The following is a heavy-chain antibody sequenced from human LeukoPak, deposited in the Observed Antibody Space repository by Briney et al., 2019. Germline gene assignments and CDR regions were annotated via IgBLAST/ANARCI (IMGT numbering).Heavy chain of an antibody. CDR3: ASVAYCSSTSCYRDY. Sequence: LSLTCAVSGGSISSGGYSWSWVRQAPGKGLEWVSSISSSSSYIYYADSVKGRFTISRDNAKNSLYLQMNSLRAEDTAVYYCASVAYCSSTSCYRDYWGQGTLVTVSS. D-gene: IGHD2-2*02. J-gene: IGHJ4*02. CDR1: GGSISSGGYS. CDR2: ISSSSSYI. V-gene: IGHV3-21*01.